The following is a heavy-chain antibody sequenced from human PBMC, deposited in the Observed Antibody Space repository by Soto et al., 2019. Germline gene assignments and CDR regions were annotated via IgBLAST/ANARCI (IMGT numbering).Heavy chain of an antibody. V-gene: IGHV3-23*01. J-gene: IGHJ6*02. CDR3: AKVLSGGESLPDYAMDV. CDR2: VSAGIVNT. D-gene: IGHD2-21*01. Sequence: GSLRLSCAASGFTFSSYAISWVRQAPGKGLEWVSTVSAGIVNTYSADSVKGRFTSSRDNSKNTVFLQMNSLRADDTATYFCAKVLSGGESLPDYAMDVWGQGTTVTVSS. CDR1: GFTFSSYA.